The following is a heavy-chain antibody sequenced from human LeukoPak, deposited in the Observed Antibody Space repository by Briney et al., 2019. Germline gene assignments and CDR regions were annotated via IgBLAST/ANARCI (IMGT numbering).Heavy chain of an antibody. J-gene: IGHJ5*02. Sequence: ASVKVSCKASGYTFTAYHIEWVRQAPGQGLEWMGWINPTSGGTNYAQKFQGRVTMTRDTSISTASMELSGLTSDDTAVYYCTRGYQHGFDPWGQGTLVTVSS. CDR1: GYTFTAYH. CDR2: INPTSGGT. D-gene: IGHD2-2*01. CDR3: TRGYQHGFDP. V-gene: IGHV1-2*02.